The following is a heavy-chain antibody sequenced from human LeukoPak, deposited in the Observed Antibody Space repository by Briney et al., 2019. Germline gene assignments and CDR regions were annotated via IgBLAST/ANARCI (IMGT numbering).Heavy chain of an antibody. V-gene: IGHV3-49*04. Sequence: PRGSLRLSCPASGFTFGDYAMSWVRQAPGKGLAWVGFIRSKAYGGTPEYAASVKGRFTISRDDSKSIAYLQMNRLKTEDTAVYYCVIAGERYFDWLLTLGNYWGQGTLVTVSS. CDR2: IRSKAYGGTP. CDR3: VIAGERYFDWLLTLGNY. CDR1: GFTFGDYA. D-gene: IGHD3-9*01. J-gene: IGHJ4*02.